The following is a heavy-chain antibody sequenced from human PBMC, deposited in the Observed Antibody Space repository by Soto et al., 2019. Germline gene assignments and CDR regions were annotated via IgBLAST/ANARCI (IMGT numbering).Heavy chain of an antibody. CDR2: IYYRGST. Sequence: SETLSLTCTVSGGSISSYYWSWIRQPPGKGLEWIGYIYYRGSTNYNPSLKSRITITLDTSKNHFSLTLSSVTAADTAVYFCVGGSSSSLDYWGQGTLVTVSS. CDR1: GGSISSYY. D-gene: IGHD6-6*01. V-gene: IGHV4-59*01. CDR3: VGGSSSSLDY. J-gene: IGHJ4*02.